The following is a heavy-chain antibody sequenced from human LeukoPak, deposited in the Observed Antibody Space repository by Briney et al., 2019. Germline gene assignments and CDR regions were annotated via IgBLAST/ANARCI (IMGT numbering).Heavy chain of an antibody. CDR2: ISYSSAYI. J-gene: IGHJ4*02. Sequence: GGSLRLSCAASGFTFSSYTMNWVRQAPGKGLEWVSSISYSSAYIYYADSLKGRFTISRDNAKNSLYLRMNSLRAEDTAVYYCTGQQGMDYWGQGTLVTVSS. CDR3: TGQQGMDY. D-gene: IGHD6-13*01. V-gene: IGHV3-21*01. CDR1: GFTFSSYT.